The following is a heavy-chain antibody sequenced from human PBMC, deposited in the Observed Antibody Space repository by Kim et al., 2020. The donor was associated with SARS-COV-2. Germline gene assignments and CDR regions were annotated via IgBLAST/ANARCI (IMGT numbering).Heavy chain of an antibody. CDR1: GGTFIIYS. Sequence: SVKVSCKATGGTFIIYSINWVRQAPGQGLEWMGGIIPLFGTIEYAQKFQGRVTISADKSTTTAYMELTSLTSEDTALYSCAKGGARGQRFCSGVNCYSPFDPWGQGTLVTVSS. CDR2: IIPLFGTI. CDR3: AKGGARGQRFCSGVNCYSPFDP. D-gene: IGHD2-15*01. V-gene: IGHV1-69*06. J-gene: IGHJ5*02.